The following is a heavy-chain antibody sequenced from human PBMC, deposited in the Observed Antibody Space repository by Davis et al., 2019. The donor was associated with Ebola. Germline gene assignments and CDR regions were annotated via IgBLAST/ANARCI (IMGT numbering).Heavy chain of an antibody. D-gene: IGHD6-19*01. CDR2: IYYSGAT. Sequence: MPSETLSLTCTVSGGSFSRSSYYWGWIRQPPGKGLEWIGTIYYSGATYYNPSLKSRVTISVDTSTNHFSLKLSSVTAADTAMYYCARWGDGGPVAGRGYFFDSWGQGTLVTVSS. J-gene: IGHJ4*02. V-gene: IGHV4-39*02. CDR3: ARWGDGGPVAGRGYFFDS. CDR1: GGSFSRSSYY.